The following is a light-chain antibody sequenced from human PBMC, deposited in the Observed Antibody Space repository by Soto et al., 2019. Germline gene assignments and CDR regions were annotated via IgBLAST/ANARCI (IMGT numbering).Light chain of an antibody. J-gene: IGKJ5*01. V-gene: IGKV3-20*01. CDR2: SAS. CDR3: QQHGQWPIT. Sequence: EILLTQSPGTLSLSPGERATLSCRASQSVNSTFLAWYQQKPGQAPRLLIYSASSRDTDIPDRFSGSGSGTEFTLTISRLQPEDFATYYCQQHGQWPITFGQGTRLEIK. CDR1: QSVNSTF.